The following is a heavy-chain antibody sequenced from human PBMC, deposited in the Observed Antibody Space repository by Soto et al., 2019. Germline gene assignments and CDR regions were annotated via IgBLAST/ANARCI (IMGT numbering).Heavy chain of an antibody. V-gene: IGHV6-1*01. CDR1: GDTVSSNRAA. CDR3: AAATRGYLYYGLDV. CDR2: TYYRTRWYN. J-gene: IGHJ6*02. D-gene: IGHD5-12*01. Sequence: SRTLSLTCAISGDTVSSNRAAWNWIRQSPSRGLEWLGRTYYRTRWYNDYAVSVKGRITINPDPSRNQFYLQVNSVTSEDTAVYYCAAATRGYLYYGLDVWGQGTTVTVPS.